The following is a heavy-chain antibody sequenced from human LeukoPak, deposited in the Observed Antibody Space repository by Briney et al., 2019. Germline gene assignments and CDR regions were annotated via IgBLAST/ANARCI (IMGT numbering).Heavy chain of an antibody. Sequence: SQTLSLTCTVSGGSISSGSYYWSWIRQPAGKGLEWIGCIYTSGSTNYNPSLKSRVTISVDTSKNQFSLKLSSVTAADTAVYYCARGKIFGVVVDMDVWGKGTTVTVSS. D-gene: IGHD3-3*01. J-gene: IGHJ6*03. CDR3: ARGKIFGVVVDMDV. CDR2: IYTSGST. V-gene: IGHV4-61*02. CDR1: GGSISSGSYY.